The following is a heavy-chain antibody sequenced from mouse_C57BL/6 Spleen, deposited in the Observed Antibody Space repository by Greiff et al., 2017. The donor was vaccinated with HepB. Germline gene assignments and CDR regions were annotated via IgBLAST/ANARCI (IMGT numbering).Heavy chain of an antibody. Sequence: EVQLQQSGPELVKPGASVKISCKASGYSFTGYYMHWVKQSSEKSLEWIGEINPSTGGTSYNQKFKGKATLTVDKSSSTAYMQLKSLTSEDSAVYYCARWWLLRPWYFDVWGTGTTVTVSS. CDR2: INPSTGGT. CDR3: ARWWLLRPWYFDV. CDR1: GYSFTGYY. J-gene: IGHJ1*03. V-gene: IGHV1-43*01. D-gene: IGHD2-3*01.